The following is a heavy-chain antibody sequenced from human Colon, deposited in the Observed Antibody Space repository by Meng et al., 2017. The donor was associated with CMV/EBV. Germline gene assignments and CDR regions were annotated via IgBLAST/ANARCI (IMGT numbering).Heavy chain of an antibody. CDR2: ISSSGSTI. V-gene: IGHV3-48*04. D-gene: IGHD5-24*01. J-gene: IGHJ4*02. CDR3: ARLEMATIEDY. Sequence: GESLKISCAASGFTFSSYSMNWVRQAPGKGLEWVSYISSSGSTIYYADSVKGRFTISRDNAKNSLYLQMNSLRAEDTAVYYCARLEMATIEDYWGQGTLVTVSS. CDR1: GFTFSSYS.